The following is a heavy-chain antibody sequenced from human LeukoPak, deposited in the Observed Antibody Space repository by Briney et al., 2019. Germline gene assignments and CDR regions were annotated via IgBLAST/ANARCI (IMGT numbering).Heavy chain of an antibody. Sequence: PSETLSLTCTVSGGSISSSNYYWGWIRQPPGKGLEWIGSIYYNGNTYYNPSLKSRVTISLDTSKNQFSLRLSSVTAADTAVYYCARDRGNYYFDYWGQGTLVTVSS. V-gene: IGHV4-39*07. CDR3: ARDRGNYYFDY. CDR2: IYYNGNT. CDR1: GGSISSSNYY. D-gene: IGHD3-10*01. J-gene: IGHJ4*02.